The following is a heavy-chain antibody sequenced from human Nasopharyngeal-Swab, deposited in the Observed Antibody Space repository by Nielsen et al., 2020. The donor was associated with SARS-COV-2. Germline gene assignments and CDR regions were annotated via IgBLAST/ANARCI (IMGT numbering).Heavy chain of an antibody. D-gene: IGHD3-3*01. Sequence: LSLTCAASGFTFSDYYRSWIRQAPGKGREWVAYISSRSSYTNYADSVKGRFTISRDNATNSLYLQMNSLRAEDTAVYYCARDGLDYDFWSAYFMDVWGQGTTVTVSS. CDR1: GFTFSDYY. CDR2: ISSRSSYT. J-gene: IGHJ6*02. V-gene: IGHV3-11*06. CDR3: ARDGLDYDFWSAYFMDV.